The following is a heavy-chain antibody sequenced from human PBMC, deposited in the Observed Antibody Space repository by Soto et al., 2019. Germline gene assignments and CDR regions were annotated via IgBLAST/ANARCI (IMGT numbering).Heavy chain of an antibody. CDR3: ARGNEGAFDY. V-gene: IGHV3-7*05. CDR1: GFTFSSYW. J-gene: IGHJ4*02. Sequence: EVQLVESGGGLVQPGGSLRLSCAASGFTFSSYWMSWVRQAPGKGLEWVASVKQDGSDKYYVDSVKGRFTISRDNAENSVYLHMNSLRAEDTAVYYCARGNEGAFDYWGQGTLVTVPS. CDR2: VKQDGSDK. D-gene: IGHD1-1*01.